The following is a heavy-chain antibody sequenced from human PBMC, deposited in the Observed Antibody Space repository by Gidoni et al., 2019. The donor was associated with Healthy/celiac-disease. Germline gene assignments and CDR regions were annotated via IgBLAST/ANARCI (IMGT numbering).Heavy chain of an antibody. CDR3: AKEERVSNSYLDY. V-gene: IGHV3-23*01. CDR2: ISGSGGST. J-gene: IGHJ4*02. CDR1: GFTFSSYA. D-gene: IGHD4-4*01. Sequence: EVQLLESGGGLVQPGGSLRLYCAASGFTFSSYAMRWVRQAPGKGLEWVSAISGSGGSTYYADSVKGRFTISRDNSKNTLYLQMNSLRAEDTAVYYCAKEERVSNSYLDYWGQGTLVTVSS.